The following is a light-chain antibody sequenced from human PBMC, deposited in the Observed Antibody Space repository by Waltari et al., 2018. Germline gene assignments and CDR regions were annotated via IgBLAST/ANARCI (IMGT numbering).Light chain of an antibody. CDR1: QGISTY. CDR2: AAS. V-gene: IGKV1-39*01. J-gene: IGKJ1*01. Sequence: IQMTQSPSSLSASVGDRVTITCRASQGISTYLNWYHQKPGKAPKVLIYAASSLQSGVPSRFSGSGSGTDFTLTISNLQPEDFATYYCQQSYSTPRTFGQGTKVEIK. CDR3: QQSYSTPRT.